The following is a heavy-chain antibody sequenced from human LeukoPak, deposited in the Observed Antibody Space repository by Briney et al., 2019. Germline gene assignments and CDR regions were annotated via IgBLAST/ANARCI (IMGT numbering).Heavy chain of an antibody. D-gene: IGHD2-21*02. CDR2: ISSNGGST. CDR1: GFTFSSYA. J-gene: IGHJ6*02. CDR3: ARVGPSMTSYGMDV. V-gene: IGHV3-64*01. Sequence: GGSLRLSCAASGFTFSSYAMHWVRQAPGKGLEYVSAISSNGGSTYYANSVKGRFTISRDNSKNTLHLQMGSLRAEDMAVYHCARVGPSMTSYGMDVWGQGTTVTVSS.